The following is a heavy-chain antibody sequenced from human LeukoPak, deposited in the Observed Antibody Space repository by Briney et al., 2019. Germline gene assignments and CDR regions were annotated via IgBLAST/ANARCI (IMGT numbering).Heavy chain of an antibody. Sequence: ASVKVSCKASGGTFSSYAINWVRQAPGQGPEWMGGIIPIFNTRDYAQKFQGRVTITTDESTSTAYMELSSLRSEDTAVYYCARSAPIMGAIILSYFDFWGQGTLVTVSS. J-gene: IGHJ4*02. CDR3: ARSAPIMGAIILSYFDF. CDR1: GGTFSSYA. D-gene: IGHD1-26*01. V-gene: IGHV1-69*05. CDR2: IIPIFNTR.